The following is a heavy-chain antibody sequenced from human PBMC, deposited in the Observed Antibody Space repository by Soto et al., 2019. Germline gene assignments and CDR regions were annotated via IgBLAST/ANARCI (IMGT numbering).Heavy chain of an antibody. Sequence: GESLKISCRTSGYKFTSYWIAWVRQMPGKGLEWMGIIFPSDSDTRYSPSFQGQVTISADKSTSTVFLQWASLKASDTAVYFCARKDKSGYFNWFDPWGQGTLVTVSS. D-gene: IGHD3-22*01. V-gene: IGHV5-51*01. J-gene: IGHJ5*02. CDR3: ARKDKSGYFNWFDP. CDR1: GYKFTSYW. CDR2: IFPSDSDT.